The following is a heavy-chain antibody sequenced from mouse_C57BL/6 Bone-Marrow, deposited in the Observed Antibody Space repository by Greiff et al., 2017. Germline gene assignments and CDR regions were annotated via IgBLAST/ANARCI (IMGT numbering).Heavy chain of an antibody. J-gene: IGHJ3*01. V-gene: IGHV1-78*01. CDR1: GYTFTDHT. CDR3: ARPYYSDWGFAY. D-gene: IGHD2-12*01. CDR2: IYPRDGST. Sequence: QVQLQQSDAELVKPGASVKISCKVSGYTFTDHTIHWMKQRPEQGLEWIGYIYPRDGSTKYNEKFKGKATLTADTSSGTAYMQLNSLTSEDSAVYFGARPYYSDWGFAYWGQGTLVTVSA.